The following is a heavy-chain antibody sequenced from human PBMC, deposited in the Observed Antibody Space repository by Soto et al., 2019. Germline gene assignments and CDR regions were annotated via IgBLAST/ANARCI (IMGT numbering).Heavy chain of an antibody. Sequence: EVQLVESGGGLVQPGGSLRLSCAASGFSFSTYDIQWVRQTAGKGLEWVSAIGTAGDTHYSGSVKGLFTISRENAKDSSYLQMNSLRGEDTAVTYCASDPSGWGLDVWGQGTTVTISS. V-gene: IGHV3-13*01. CDR1: GFSFSTYD. CDR3: ASDPSGWGLDV. J-gene: IGHJ6*02. D-gene: IGHD1-26*01. CDR2: IGTAGDT.